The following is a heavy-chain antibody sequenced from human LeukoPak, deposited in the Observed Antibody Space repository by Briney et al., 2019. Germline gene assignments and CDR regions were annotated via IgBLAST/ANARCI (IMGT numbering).Heavy chain of an antibody. CDR1: GFTFSSYG. CDR3: AKDLFSLGPSYLATGTFDY. Sequence: GGSLRLSCAASGFTFSSYGMHWVRQAPGKGLEWVAFIRYDGSNKYYADSVKGRFTISRDNSKNTLYLQMNSLRAEDTAVYYCAKDLFSLGPSYLATGTFDYWGQGTLVTVSS. V-gene: IGHV3-30*02. D-gene: IGHD5-12*01. CDR2: IRYDGSNK. J-gene: IGHJ4*02.